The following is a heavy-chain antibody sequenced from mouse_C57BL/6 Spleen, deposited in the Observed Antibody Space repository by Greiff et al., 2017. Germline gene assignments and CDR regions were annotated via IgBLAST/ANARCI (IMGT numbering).Heavy chain of an antibody. CDR1: GFNIKDDY. CDR3: TTNYDYDGYAMDY. V-gene: IGHV14-4*01. Sequence: VQLQQSGAELVRPGASVKLSCTASGFNIKDDYMHWVKQRPEQGLEWIGWIDPENGDTEYASKFQGKATITADTSSNTAYLPLSSLTSEDTAVYYCTTNYDYDGYAMDYWGQGTSVTVSS. J-gene: IGHJ4*01. D-gene: IGHD2-4*01. CDR2: IDPENGDT.